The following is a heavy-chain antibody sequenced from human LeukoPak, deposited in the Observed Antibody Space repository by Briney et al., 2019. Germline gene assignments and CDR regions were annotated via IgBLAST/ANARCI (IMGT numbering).Heavy chain of an antibody. Sequence: PGGSLRLPCAASGFTVSSNYMSWVRQAPGKGLEWVSVIYSGGSTYYADSVKGRFTISRDNSENTLYLQMNSLRAEDTAVYYCAREIGDNYYDSSGYPWAFDIWGQGTMVTVSS. CDR3: AREIGDNYYDSSGYPWAFDI. CDR1: GFTVSSNY. V-gene: IGHV3-53*01. CDR2: IYSGGST. D-gene: IGHD3-22*01. J-gene: IGHJ3*02.